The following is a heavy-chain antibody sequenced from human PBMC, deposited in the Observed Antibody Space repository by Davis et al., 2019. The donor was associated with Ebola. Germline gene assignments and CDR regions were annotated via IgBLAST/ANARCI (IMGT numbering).Heavy chain of an antibody. D-gene: IGHD4-17*01. Sequence: ASVKVSCKASGYTFTSYGISWVRQAPGQGLEWMGWVNPNSGNTGYAQKFQGRVTMTRSTSITTAYMELSSLRSEDTAVYYCARGVSKGDYVLYYYGMDVWGQGTTVTVSS. V-gene: IGHV1-8*02. CDR1: GYTFTSYG. CDR2: VNPNSGNT. CDR3: ARGVSKGDYVLYYYGMDV. J-gene: IGHJ6*02.